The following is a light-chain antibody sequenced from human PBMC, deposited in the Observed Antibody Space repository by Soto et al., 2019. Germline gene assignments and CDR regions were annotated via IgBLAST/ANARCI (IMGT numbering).Light chain of an antibody. V-gene: IGKV3-20*01. CDR2: GAS. CDR3: QQYATSPT. CDR1: QRISSDY. J-gene: IGKJ5*01. Sequence: NVLTKAPGTLSLSQGERANLSCRASQRISSDYLAWYQQNPGQPPRLLIYGASSRPTGIPDRFSGSWSGTDFTLTISILQPEDFAVYYCQQYATSPTFGQGTLLDIK.